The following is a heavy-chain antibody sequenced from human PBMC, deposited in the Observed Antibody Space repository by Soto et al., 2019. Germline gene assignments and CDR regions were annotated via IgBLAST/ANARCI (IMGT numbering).Heavy chain of an antibody. CDR2: IYPGDSDT. Sequence: PGESLKISCKSSVYSFTTYWIVWVRQMPGKGLEWMGIIYPGDSDTRYSPSFQGQVTISADKSISTAYLQWSSLKASDTAMYYCARPAIAVTGTGYYGMDVWGQGTTVTVSS. J-gene: IGHJ6*02. CDR1: VYSFTTYW. CDR3: ARPAIAVTGTGYYGMDV. V-gene: IGHV5-51*01. D-gene: IGHD6-19*01.